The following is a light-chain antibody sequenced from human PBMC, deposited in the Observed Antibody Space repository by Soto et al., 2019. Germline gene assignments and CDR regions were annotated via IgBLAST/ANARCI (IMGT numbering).Light chain of an antibody. Sequence: EIVLTQSPGTLSLSPGERATLSCRASQSVWSNFFAWYQQKPGQAPRLLIYGVSSRATDIPDRFSGGGSGTDFTLTISRLELEDFAVYFCQQYGAPPTTFGGGTKVEIK. CDR3: QQYGAPPTT. V-gene: IGKV3-20*01. J-gene: IGKJ4*01. CDR1: QSVWSNF. CDR2: GVS.